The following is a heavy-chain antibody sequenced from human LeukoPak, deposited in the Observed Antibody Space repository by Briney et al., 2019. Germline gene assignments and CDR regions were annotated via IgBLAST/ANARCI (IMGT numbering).Heavy chain of an antibody. Sequence: GASVKVSCKASGYTFTGYYMHWVRQAPGQGLEWMGWMNPNSGNTGYAQKFQGRVTMTRNTSISTAYMELSSLRSEDTAVYYCARVSRWLQLWNYWGQGTLVTVSS. D-gene: IGHD5-24*01. V-gene: IGHV1-8*02. J-gene: IGHJ4*02. CDR1: GYTFTGYY. CDR2: MNPNSGNT. CDR3: ARVSRWLQLWNY.